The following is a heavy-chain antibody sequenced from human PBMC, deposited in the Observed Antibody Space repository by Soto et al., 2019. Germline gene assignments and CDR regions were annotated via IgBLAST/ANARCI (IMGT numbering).Heavy chain of an antibody. CDR1: GLSLTKFP. J-gene: IGHJ4*02. V-gene: IGHV3-23*01. CDR3: AKDAVSGDGLWLVSD. D-gene: IGHD2-21*02. CDR2: ITGSGGTI. Sequence: DVQLLESGGGLVHPGGSLGLSVAAPGLSLTKFPMTGARRAPGRGRGWVPGITGSGGTIEYAASVKGRFTISRDNSKNTVDLQMNSLRAEDTALYYCAKDAVSGDGLWLVSDWGQGALVTVS.